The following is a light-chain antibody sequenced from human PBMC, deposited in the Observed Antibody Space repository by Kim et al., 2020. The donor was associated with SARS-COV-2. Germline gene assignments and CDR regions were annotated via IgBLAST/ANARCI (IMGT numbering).Light chain of an antibody. CDR1: KLRDKY. Sequence: SYELTQPPSVSVSPGQTADITCSGDKLRDKYVCWYQHKPGQSPVVVIYQDTRRPSGMPERFSGSKSGNTATLTISGTQAMDEADYYCQAWDSSTYVFGAG. CDR2: QDT. J-gene: IGLJ1*01. CDR3: QAWDSSTYV. V-gene: IGLV3-1*01.